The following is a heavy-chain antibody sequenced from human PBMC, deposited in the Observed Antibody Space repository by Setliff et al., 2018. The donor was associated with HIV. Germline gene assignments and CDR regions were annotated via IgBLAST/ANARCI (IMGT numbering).Heavy chain of an antibody. CDR2: VNPYNGDT. V-gene: IGHV1-18*01. CDR3: AKDKGGYNWNYFDY. Sequence: GASVKVSCKSSGYTFTSYGVSWVRQAPGQGLEWMGWVNPYNGDTKNAQKFQGRVAMTTDTSTATVFMELRSLRSEDTAVYYCAKDKGGYNWNYFDYWGPGTQVTVSS. D-gene: IGHD1-20*01. J-gene: IGHJ4*02. CDR1: GYTFTSYG.